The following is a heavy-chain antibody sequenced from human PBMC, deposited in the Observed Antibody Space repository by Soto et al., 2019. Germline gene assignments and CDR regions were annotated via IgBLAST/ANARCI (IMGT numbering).Heavy chain of an antibody. V-gene: IGHV3-23*01. Sequence: HPGGSLRLSCAASGFTFSNYAMSWVRQAPGKGLEWVSTISGSGGSTYYADSVKGRFTISRDNSKNTLFLHMNSLRAEDTAVYYCAKVRDYYGSGSYYLLDYWGQGTLVTVSS. CDR2: ISGSGGST. CDR3: AKVRDYYGSGSYYLLDY. CDR1: GFTFSNYA. D-gene: IGHD3-10*01. J-gene: IGHJ4*02.